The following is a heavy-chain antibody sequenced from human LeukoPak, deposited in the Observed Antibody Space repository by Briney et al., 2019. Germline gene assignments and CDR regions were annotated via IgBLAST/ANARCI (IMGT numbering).Heavy chain of an antibody. J-gene: IGHJ5*02. V-gene: IGHV3-30*03. CDR1: GFTLSSYG. CDR3: FPHGSGST. Sequence: PGGSLRLSCAAFGFTLSSYGMHWVRQAPGKGLEWVAVISYDGRDKDYADPVKGRFTLSRDSSENTVYLMMNNLRVEDTAVYYCFPHGSGSTWGQGTLVTVSS. CDR2: ISYDGRDK. D-gene: IGHD3-10*01.